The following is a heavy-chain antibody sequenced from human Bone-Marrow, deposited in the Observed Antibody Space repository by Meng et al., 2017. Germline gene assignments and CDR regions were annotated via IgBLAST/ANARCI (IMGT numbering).Heavy chain of an antibody. D-gene: IGHD3-16*01. CDR2: INPNSGGT. J-gene: IGHJ4*02. V-gene: IGHV1-2*06. CDR1: GYTFTGYY. CDR3: ASLGGITFGGVIDY. Sequence: ASVKVSCKASGYTFTGYYMHWVRQAPGQGLEWMGRINPNSGGTNYAQKFQGRVTMTRGTSISTAYMELSRLRSDDTAVYYCASLGGITFGGVIDYWGQGTLVTVSS.